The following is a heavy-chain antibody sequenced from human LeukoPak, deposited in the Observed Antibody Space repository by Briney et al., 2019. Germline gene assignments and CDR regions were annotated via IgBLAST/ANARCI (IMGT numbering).Heavy chain of an antibody. D-gene: IGHD3-22*01. V-gene: IGHV3-23*01. CDR1: GYTFSSYA. J-gene: IGHJ4*02. CDR3: ALREDYYDSSGYYS. Sequence: SGGSLRLSCAASGYTFSSYAMSWVRQAPGKGLEWVSAISGSGGSTYYADSVKGRFTISRDNSKNTLYLQMNSLRAEDTAVYYCALREDYYDSSGYYSWGQGTLVTVSS. CDR2: ISGSGGST.